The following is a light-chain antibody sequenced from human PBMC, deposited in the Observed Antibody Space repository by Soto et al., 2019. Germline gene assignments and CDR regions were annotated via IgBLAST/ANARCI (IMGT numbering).Light chain of an antibody. CDR2: RAS. V-gene: IGKV3-15*01. J-gene: IGKJ1*01. Sequence: EIVMTQSPATLAGSPGETVTLSCRASQSLSGNLAWYQQKPGQAPRLLIFRASTWATGVPARFSGRGSGTEFTVTISGLQSEDFEVYYCQQYSKWPPWTCVPGTNVVIK. CDR3: QQYSKWPPWT. CDR1: QSLSGN.